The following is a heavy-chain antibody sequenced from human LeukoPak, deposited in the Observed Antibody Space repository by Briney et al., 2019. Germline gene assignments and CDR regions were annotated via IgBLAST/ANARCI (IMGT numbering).Heavy chain of an antibody. CDR3: AREHSGYDFPGRDYYYMDV. V-gene: IGHV3-21*01. J-gene: IGHJ6*03. D-gene: IGHD5-12*01. Sequence: GGSLRLSCAASGFTFSSYNMNWVRPAPGKGLEWVSSISSTSRSYIYYADSVKGRFTISRDNAKNSLYLQMNSLRAEDTAVYYCAREHSGYDFPGRDYYYMDVWGKGTTVTVSS. CDR2: ISSTSRSYI. CDR1: GFTFSSYN.